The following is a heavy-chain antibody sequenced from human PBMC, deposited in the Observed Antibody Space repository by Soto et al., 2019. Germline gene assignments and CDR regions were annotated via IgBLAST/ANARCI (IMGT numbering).Heavy chain of an antibody. CDR3: ASAKYNWNDVSGY. J-gene: IGHJ4*02. D-gene: IGHD1-20*01. Sequence: EVQLVESGGGLVQPGGSLRLSCAASGFTFSSNWMHWVRQAPGKGLVWVSRINSDGSSTSYADSVKGRFTISRDNAKNTLYLQMSSLRAEDTAVYYCASAKYNWNDVSGYWGQGTLVTVSS. CDR1: GFTFSSNW. V-gene: IGHV3-74*01. CDR2: INSDGSST.